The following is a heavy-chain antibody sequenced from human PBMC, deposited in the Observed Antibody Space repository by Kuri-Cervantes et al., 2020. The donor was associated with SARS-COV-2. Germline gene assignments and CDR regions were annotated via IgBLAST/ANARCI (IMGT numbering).Heavy chain of an antibody. V-gene: IGHV3-48*03. CDR1: GFPFSSYE. J-gene: IGHJ4*02. D-gene: IGHD2-21*01. CDR3: ARRGEDCGGDCLKGGPLDY. CDR2: INNTGSTI. Sequence: LSLTCAASGFPFSSYEINWVRHAPGRGLEWLSYINNTGSTIYDADSVKGRFNITRDNAKNSLSLQMNSLTAEDTAVYYCARRGEDCGGDCLKGGPLDYWGQGTLVTVSS.